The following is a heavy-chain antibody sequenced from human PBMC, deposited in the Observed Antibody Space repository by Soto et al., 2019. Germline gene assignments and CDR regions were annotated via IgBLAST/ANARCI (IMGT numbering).Heavy chain of an antibody. CDR1: GFTFSTYA. V-gene: IGHV3-23*01. CDR3: ARGSSPVSSYYGVGV. CDR2: ISGSGDTA. J-gene: IGHJ6*02. Sequence: EVQLLESGGGLVQPGGSLKLSCAASGFTFSTYAISWVRQAPGKGLEGVSIISGSGDTAYYPDPVKGRFTVSRDNSKNTLDLQMNSLRAEDAAVYYCARGSSPVSSYYGVGVWGQGTSVTVSS.